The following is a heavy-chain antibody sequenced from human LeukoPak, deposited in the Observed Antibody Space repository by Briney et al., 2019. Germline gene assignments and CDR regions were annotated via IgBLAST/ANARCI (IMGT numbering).Heavy chain of an antibody. D-gene: IGHD1-1*01. CDR3: AKRSTIGTSLYFFDY. V-gene: IGHV3-23*01. CDR1: GFTFSSYA. Sequence: GGSLRLSCAASGFTFSSYAMSWVRQAPGKGLKWVSAISGGGDTTYYADSVKGRFTISRDNSKNTLYLQMNNLRAEDTAVYYCAKRSTIGTSLYFFDYWGQGTLVTVSS. J-gene: IGHJ4*02. CDR2: ISGGGDTT.